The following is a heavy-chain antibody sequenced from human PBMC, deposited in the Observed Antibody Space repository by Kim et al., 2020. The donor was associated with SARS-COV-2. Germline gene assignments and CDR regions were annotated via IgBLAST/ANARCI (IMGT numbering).Heavy chain of an antibody. V-gene: IGHV3-72*01. CDR3: ANNGMDV. J-gene: IGHJ6*02. CDR1: GFTFSDHY. CDR2: IRNKANSHTT. Sequence: GGSLRLSCAASGFTFSDHYMDWVRQAPGKGLEWVGRIRNKANSHTTEYAASVKGRFTISRDDSKNSLYLQMNSLKTEDTAVYYCANNGMDVWGQGTTVTV.